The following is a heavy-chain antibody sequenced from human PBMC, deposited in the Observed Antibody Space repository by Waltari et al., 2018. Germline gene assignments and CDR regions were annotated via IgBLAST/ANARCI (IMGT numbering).Heavy chain of an antibody. CDR1: GYTLTELS. CDR2: FEPEDGET. V-gene: IGHV1-24*01. J-gene: IGHJ4*02. CDR3: AFGVGATAFDY. Sequence: QVQLVQSGAEVKKPGASVKVSCKVSGYTLTELSMHWVRQAPGKGLEWMGGFEPEDGETIYAQKFQGRVTRTEDTSTDTAYMELSSLRSEDTAVYYCAFGVGATAFDYWGQGTLVTVSS. D-gene: IGHD1-26*01.